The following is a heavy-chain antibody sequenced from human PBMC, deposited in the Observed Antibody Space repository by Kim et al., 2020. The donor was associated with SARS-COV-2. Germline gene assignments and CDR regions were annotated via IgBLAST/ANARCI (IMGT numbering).Heavy chain of an antibody. J-gene: IGHJ4*02. Sequence: STYYADTVKGRFTISRDNSKNTLYLQMNSLRAEDTAVYYCAKDVGSYFPDYWGQGTLVTVSS. D-gene: IGHD1-26*01. V-gene: IGHV3-23*01. CDR2: ST. CDR3: AKDVGSYFPDY.